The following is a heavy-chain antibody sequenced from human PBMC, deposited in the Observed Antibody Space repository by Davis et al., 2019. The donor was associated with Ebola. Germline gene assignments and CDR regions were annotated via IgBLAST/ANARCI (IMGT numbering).Heavy chain of an antibody. CDR1: GDSVSSNSAA. CDR3: ARVPGWYVVSVGWFDP. Sequence: MPSETLSLTCAISGDSVSSNSAAWNWIRQSPSRGLEWLGRTYYRSKWYNDYAVSVKSRLTINPDTSKNQFSLQLNSVTPEDTAVYYCARVPGWYVVSVGWFDPWGQGTLVTVSS. J-gene: IGHJ5*02. D-gene: IGHD6-19*01. CDR2: TYYRSKWYN. V-gene: IGHV6-1*01.